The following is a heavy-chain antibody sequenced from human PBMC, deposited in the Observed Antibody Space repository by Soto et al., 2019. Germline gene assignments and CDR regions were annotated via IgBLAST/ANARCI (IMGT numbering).Heavy chain of an antibody. V-gene: IGHV1-18*03. CDR3: ARGAVSGDFDY. CDR1: GYTFSSYD. J-gene: IGHJ4*02. CDR2: ISAYNGYT. Sequence: QVQLVQSGGELKKPGASVKVSCKASGYTFSSYDINWVRQAPGQGLEWMGRISAYNGYTNYAQKLQGRVTMTTDTSTSTAYMELRSLRSDDMAVYYCARGAVSGDFDYWGQGSLVTVSS. D-gene: IGHD1-26*01.